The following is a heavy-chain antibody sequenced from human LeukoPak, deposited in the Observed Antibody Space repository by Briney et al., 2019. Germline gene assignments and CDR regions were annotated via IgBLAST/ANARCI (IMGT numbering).Heavy chain of an antibody. D-gene: IGHD5-12*01. Sequence: PSETLSLTCIVSGGSISSYYWSWIRQPAGKGLEWIGRIYTSGTTHYNPSLKSRVTMSVDTSKNQFSLKLSSVTAADTAVYYCATGYSGYDWGWYYYYYMDVWGKGTTVTVSS. CDR3: ATGYSGYDWGWYYYYYMDV. CDR2: IYTSGTT. V-gene: IGHV4-4*07. J-gene: IGHJ6*03. CDR1: GGSISSYY.